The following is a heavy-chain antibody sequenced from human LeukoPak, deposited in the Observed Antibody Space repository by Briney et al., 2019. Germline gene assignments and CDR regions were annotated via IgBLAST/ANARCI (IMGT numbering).Heavy chain of an antibody. CDR2: INPSGST. Sequence: SETLSLTCAVYGGSFSGYHWTWIRQSPGKGLEWIGDINPSGSTYYNPSLKSRLTISVDTSKNQFSLKLRSVTAADTAVYYCARGRHDITMIVVVKTSVSYYLDVWGKGTTVTVS. J-gene: IGHJ6*03. CDR3: ARGRHDITMIVVVKTSVSYYLDV. V-gene: IGHV4-34*01. CDR1: GGSFSGYH. D-gene: IGHD3-22*01.